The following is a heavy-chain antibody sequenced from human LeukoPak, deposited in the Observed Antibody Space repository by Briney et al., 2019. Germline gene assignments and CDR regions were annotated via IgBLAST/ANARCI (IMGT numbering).Heavy chain of an antibody. CDR3: TRGGRDGYKKFDY. CDR1: GYTFTGYY. Sequence: ASVKVSCKASGYTFTGYYMHWVRQAPGQGLEWMGLINPSGGSTTYAQKFQGRVTMTRDTSKNQFSLKLSSVTAADTAVYYCTRGGRDGYKKFDYWGQGTLVTVSS. D-gene: IGHD5-24*01. CDR2: INPSGGST. V-gene: IGHV1-46*01. J-gene: IGHJ4*02.